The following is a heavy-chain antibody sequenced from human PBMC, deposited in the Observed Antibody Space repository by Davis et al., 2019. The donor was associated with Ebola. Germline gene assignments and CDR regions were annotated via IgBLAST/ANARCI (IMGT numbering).Heavy chain of an antibody. Sequence: GGSLRLSCAASGFTFSSYSMNWVRQAPGKGLEWVSSISSSSSYIYYADSVKGRFTISRDNSKNTLYLEMNSLRAEDTAVYYCAKLTNTVTTSFDYWGQGTLVTVSS. CDR3: AKLTNTVTTSFDY. CDR2: ISSSSSYI. J-gene: IGHJ4*02. D-gene: IGHD4-17*01. CDR1: GFTFSSYS. V-gene: IGHV3-21*01.